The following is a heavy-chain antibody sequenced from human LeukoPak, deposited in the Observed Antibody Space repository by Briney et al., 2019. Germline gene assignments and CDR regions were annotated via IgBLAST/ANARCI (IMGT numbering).Heavy chain of an antibody. Sequence: GGSLRLSCAASGFTFSSYSMNWVRQAPGKGLEWVSSISSSSSYIYYADSVKGRFTISRDNAKNSLYLQMNSLKTEDTAVYYCTRHGGRDYYDSSEDAFDIWGQGTMVIVSS. V-gene: IGHV3-21*04. CDR2: ISSSSSYI. CDR1: GFTFSSYS. CDR3: TRHGGRDYYDSSEDAFDI. D-gene: IGHD3-22*01. J-gene: IGHJ3*02.